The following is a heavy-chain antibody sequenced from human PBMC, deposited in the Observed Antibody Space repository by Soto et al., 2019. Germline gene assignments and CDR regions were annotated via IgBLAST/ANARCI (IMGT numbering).Heavy chain of an antibody. CDR2: INHSGST. Sequence: SETLSLTCAVYGGSFSGYYWSWIRQPPGKGLEWIGEINHSGSTNYNPSLKSRVTISVDTSKDQFSLKLSSVTAADTAVYYCARTKSSTSCYLRYWGQGTLVTVSS. CDR3: ARTKSSTSCYLRY. J-gene: IGHJ4*02. V-gene: IGHV4-34*01. D-gene: IGHD2-2*01. CDR1: GGSFSGYY.